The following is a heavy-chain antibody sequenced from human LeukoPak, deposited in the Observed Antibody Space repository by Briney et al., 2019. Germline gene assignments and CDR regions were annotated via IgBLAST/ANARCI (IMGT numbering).Heavy chain of an antibody. D-gene: IGHD4-17*01. CDR2: INHSGST. J-gene: IGHJ4*02. CDR3: ARGGFFTVRNFDY. CDR1: GGSFSGYY. V-gene: IGHV4-34*01. Sequence: PSETLSLTCAVYGGSFSGYYWSWIRQPPGKGLEWIGEINHSGSTNYNPSLKSRVTISVDTSKNQFSLKLSSVTAADTAVYYCARGGFFTVRNFDYWGQGTLVTVSS.